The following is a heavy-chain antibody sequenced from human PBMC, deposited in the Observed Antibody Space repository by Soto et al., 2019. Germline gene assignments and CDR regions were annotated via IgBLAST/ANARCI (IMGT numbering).Heavy chain of an antibody. CDR1: GGSFSGYY. J-gene: IGHJ5*02. D-gene: IGHD6-6*01. CDR3: ARGGWGNIAARPGWFDP. Sequence: QVQLQQWGAGLLKPSETLSLTCAVYGGSFSGYYWSWIRQPPGKGLEWIGEINHSGSTNYNPSLKGRVTISVDTSKNQFSLKLSSVTAADTAVYYCARGGWGNIAARPGWFDPWGQGTLVTVSS. CDR2: INHSGST. V-gene: IGHV4-34*01.